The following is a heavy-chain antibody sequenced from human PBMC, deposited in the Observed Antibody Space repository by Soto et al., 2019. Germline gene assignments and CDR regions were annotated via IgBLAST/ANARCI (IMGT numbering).Heavy chain of an antibody. CDR3: AGDSRSAPLTYYNFWS. CDR2: IIPIFGTA. J-gene: IGHJ4*02. V-gene: IGHV1-69*12. D-gene: IGHD3-3*01. CDR1: GGTFSSYA. Sequence: QVQLVQSGAEVKKPGSSVKVSCKASGGTFSSYAISWVRQAPGQGRGWMGGIIPIFGTANYAQKFQGRGTNTADETTSTAYMELSSLSSEDTAVYYCAGDSRSAPLTYYNFWSRGQGTIVTLSS.